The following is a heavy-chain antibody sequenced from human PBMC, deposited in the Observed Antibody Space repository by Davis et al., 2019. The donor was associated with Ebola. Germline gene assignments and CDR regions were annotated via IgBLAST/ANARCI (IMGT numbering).Heavy chain of an antibody. Sequence: PGGSLRLSCAASGFTFRSYGMHWVRQAPGKGLEWVAVLWYDGSIESYGDPVKGRFTISKDISKNTLYLQLNSLRAEDTAVYYCARNGFFYDSTGKHYYMDVWGRGTTVTVSS. J-gene: IGHJ6*03. CDR3: ARNGFFYDSTGKHYYMDV. D-gene: IGHD2/OR15-2a*01. CDR2: LWYDGSIE. CDR1: GFTFRSYG. V-gene: IGHV3-33*01.